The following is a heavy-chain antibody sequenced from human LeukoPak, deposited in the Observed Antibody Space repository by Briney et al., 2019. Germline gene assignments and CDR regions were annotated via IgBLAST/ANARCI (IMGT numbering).Heavy chain of an antibody. D-gene: IGHD3-10*01. J-gene: IGHJ4*02. Sequence: GGSLRLSCAASGFTFSDYYMNWIRQAPGKGLEWVSYISSSGSTIYYADSVKGRFTISRDNAKNSLYLQMNSLRAEDTAVYYCARDLNEYGSGSYDGGFDYWGQGTLVTVSS. CDR3: ARDLNEYGSGSYDGGFDY. CDR1: GFTFSDYY. V-gene: IGHV3-11*04. CDR2: ISSSGSTI.